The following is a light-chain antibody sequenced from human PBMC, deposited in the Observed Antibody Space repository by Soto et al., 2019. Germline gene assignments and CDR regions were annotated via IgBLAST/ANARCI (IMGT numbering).Light chain of an antibody. CDR2: GAS. V-gene: IGKV1-33*01. Sequence: DSQMTQSPSSLSASVGDRVTITCRASQDITNYLNWYRQIPGKAPELLIYGASNLETGVPSRLSGSGSGTHFTFTISSLQPEDIATYYCQQYDNLPPDTFSQGTKLEI. CDR1: QDITNY. CDR3: QQYDNLPPDT. J-gene: IGKJ2*01.